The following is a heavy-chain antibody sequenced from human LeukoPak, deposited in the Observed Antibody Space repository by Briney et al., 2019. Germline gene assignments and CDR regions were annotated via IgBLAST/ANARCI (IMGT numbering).Heavy chain of an antibody. CDR1: GFIFTNYW. CDR2: IKQDRSEK. J-gene: IGHJ4*02. D-gene: IGHD3-10*01. CDR3: ARAFRLVRGVITDY. Sequence: GGSLRLSCAASGFIFTNYWMSWVRQAPGKGLELVANIKQDRSEKYYVDSVKGRFTISRDNAKNSLYLQMNSLRAEDTAVYYCARAFRLVRGVITDYWGQGTLVTVAS. V-gene: IGHV3-7*01.